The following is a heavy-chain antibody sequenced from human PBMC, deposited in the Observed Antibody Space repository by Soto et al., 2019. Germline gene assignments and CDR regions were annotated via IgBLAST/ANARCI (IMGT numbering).Heavy chain of an antibody. Sequence: ASVKVSCKASGYTFTSYDINWVRQATGQGLEWMGWMNPNSGNTNYAQKFQGRVTITADESTSTAYMELSSLRSEDTAVYYCAITAPTWLDYWGQGTLVIVSS. V-gene: IGHV1-8*01. D-gene: IGHD3-3*01. J-gene: IGHJ4*02. CDR2: MNPNSGNT. CDR1: GYTFTSYD. CDR3: AITAPTWLDY.